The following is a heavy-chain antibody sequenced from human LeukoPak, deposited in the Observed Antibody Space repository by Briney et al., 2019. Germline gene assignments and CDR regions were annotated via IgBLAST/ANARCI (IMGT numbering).Heavy chain of an antibody. Sequence: ASVKVSCKASGYTFTGYYMHWVRQAPGQGLEWMGWINTNTGNPTYAQGFTGRFVFSLDTSVSTAYLQISSLKAEDTAVYYCARGSSSSWYGSPRLDYWGQGTLVTVSS. CDR1: GYTFTGYY. CDR2: INTNTGNP. D-gene: IGHD6-13*01. J-gene: IGHJ4*02. V-gene: IGHV7-4-1*02. CDR3: ARGSSSSWYGSPRLDY.